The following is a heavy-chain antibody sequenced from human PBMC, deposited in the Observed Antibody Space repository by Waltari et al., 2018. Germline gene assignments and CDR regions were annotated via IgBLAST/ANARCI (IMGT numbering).Heavy chain of an antibody. Sequence: QVQLQESGPRLVKPSETLSPACSVSGDSLNSHYWSWLRQPPGKGLAWIGYISDSGTTNYNPSLKSRVTISVDMTKKHFSLRLTSVTAADTATYYCTRSDRGGLAAAVGGVWGQGLLVTVSS. CDR1: GDSLNSHY. CDR3: TRSDRGGLAAAVGGV. J-gene: IGHJ4*02. D-gene: IGHD6-25*01. CDR2: ISDSGTT. V-gene: IGHV4-59*11.